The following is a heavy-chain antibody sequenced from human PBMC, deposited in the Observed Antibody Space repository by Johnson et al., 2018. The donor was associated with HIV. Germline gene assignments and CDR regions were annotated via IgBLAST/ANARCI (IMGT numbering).Heavy chain of an antibody. J-gene: IGHJ3*02. CDR2: ISGSGGST. CDR3: AKAYSSSPGAFDI. CDR1: GFTFDDYG. V-gene: IGHV3-23*04. Sequence: VRLVESGGGVVRPGGSLRLSCAASGFTFDDYGMSWVRQAPGQGLEWVSAISGSGGSTYYADFVKGRFTISRDNSKNTLYLQMNSLRAEDTAVYYCAKAYSSSPGAFDIWGQGTMVTVSS. D-gene: IGHD6-13*01.